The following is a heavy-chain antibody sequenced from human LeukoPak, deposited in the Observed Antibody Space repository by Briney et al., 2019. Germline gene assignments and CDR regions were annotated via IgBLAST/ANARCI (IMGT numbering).Heavy chain of an antibody. CDR2: FYNSGSS. D-gene: IGHD3-16*01. CDR3: TRGAGWLIDY. Sequence: PSETLSLTCTVSGGSINDYYRGWIRQPPGKGLEWIGYFYNSGSSTYNPSLKSRVTISVDTSKEQFSLKVNSVTAADTAVYYCTRGAGWLIDYWGQGILVTVSS. J-gene: IGHJ4*02. V-gene: IGHV4-59*01. CDR1: GGSINDYY.